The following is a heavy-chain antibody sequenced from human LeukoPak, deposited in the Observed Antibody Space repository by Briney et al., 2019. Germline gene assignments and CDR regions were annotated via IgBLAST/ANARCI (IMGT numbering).Heavy chain of an antibody. CDR2: ISSIRSPT. J-gene: IGHJ4*02. Sequence: GGSLRLSCAASGFTLSRYNMNWGREARGKGVEWVSYISSIRSPTHYADSLNCRFTISRDNAKNSLYLQMTSLRDEDTAVYYCARDVVTNFDYWGQGTLVTVSS. CDR1: GFTLSRYN. D-gene: IGHD2-15*01. CDR3: ARDVVTNFDY. V-gene: IGHV3-48*02.